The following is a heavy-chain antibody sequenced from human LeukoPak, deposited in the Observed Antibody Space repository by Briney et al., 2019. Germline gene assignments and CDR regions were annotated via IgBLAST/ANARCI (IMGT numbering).Heavy chain of an antibody. Sequence: GGSLRLSCAPSGFTFNTFNMNWFRQAPGKGREWVSSINSGGDYKYYADSVKGRYTTSRDNAKNSLSLQLSSLRVEDTAIYYWARGHYDVLASSYKWTPDYWGQGTLVTVSS. CDR3: ARGHYDVLASSYKWTPDY. CDR2: INSGGDYK. V-gene: IGHV3-21*01. D-gene: IGHD3-9*01. CDR1: GFTFNTFN. J-gene: IGHJ4*02.